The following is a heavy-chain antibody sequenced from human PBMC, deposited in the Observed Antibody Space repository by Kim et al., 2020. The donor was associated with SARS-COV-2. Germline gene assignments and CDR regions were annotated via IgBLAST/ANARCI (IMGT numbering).Heavy chain of an antibody. J-gene: IGHJ4*02. Sequence: GGSLRLSCAASGFTFSSYGMHWVRQAPGKGLEWVAVIWYDGSNKYYADSVKGRFTISRDNSKNTLYLQMNSLRAEDTAVYYCAREGGMATIDYWAQGTLVTVSS. CDR1: GFTFSSYG. D-gene: IGHD5-12*01. CDR2: IWYDGSNK. CDR3: AREGGMATIDY. V-gene: IGHV3-33*01.